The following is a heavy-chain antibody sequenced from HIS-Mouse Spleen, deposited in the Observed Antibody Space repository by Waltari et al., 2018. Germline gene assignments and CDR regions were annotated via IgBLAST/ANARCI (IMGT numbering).Heavy chain of an antibody. V-gene: IGHV4-38-2*02. J-gene: IGHJ5*02. CDR1: GYSISSGYY. CDR2: IYHSGST. Sequence: QVQLQESGPGLVKPSEPLSLTCTVSGYSISSGYYWGWIRQPPGKGLAWIGSIYHSGSTYYNPSLKSRVTISVDTSKNQFSLKLSSVTAADTAVYYCARVKTWGQGTLVTVSS. CDR3: ARVKT.